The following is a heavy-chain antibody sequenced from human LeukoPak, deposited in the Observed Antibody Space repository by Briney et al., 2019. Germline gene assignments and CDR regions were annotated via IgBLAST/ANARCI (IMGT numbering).Heavy chain of an antibody. J-gene: IGHJ4*02. CDR1: GGSISSGGYS. CDR2: IYHSGST. D-gene: IGHD3-3*01. CDR3: ARGRPYYDFWSGYLGKYYFDY. V-gene: IGHV4-30-2*01. Sequence: SQTLSLTCAVSGGSISSGGYSWSWIRQPPGKGLEWIGYIYHSGSTNYNPSLKSRVTISVDTSKNQFSLKLSSVTAADTAVYYCARGRPYYDFWSGYLGKYYFDYWGQGTLVTVSS.